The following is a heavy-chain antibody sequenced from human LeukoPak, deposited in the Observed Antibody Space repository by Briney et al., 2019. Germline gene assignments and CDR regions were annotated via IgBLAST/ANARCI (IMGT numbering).Heavy chain of an antibody. J-gene: IGHJ6*02. CDR2: IYHSGST. D-gene: IGHD1-26*01. Sequence: SQTLSLTCAVSGGSISSGGYSWSWIRQPPGKGLEWIGYIYHSGSTYYNPSLKSRVTISVDRSKNQFSLKLSSVTAADTAVYYCARDGSIRGYYYGMDVWGQGTTVTVSS. CDR1: GGSISSGGYS. V-gene: IGHV4-30-2*01. CDR3: ARDGSIRGYYYGMDV.